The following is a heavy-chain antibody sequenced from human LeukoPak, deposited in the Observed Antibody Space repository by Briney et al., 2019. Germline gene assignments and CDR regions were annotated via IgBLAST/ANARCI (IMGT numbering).Heavy chain of an antibody. CDR3: ARDEYYDFWSGYYYYGMDV. J-gene: IGHJ6*02. V-gene: IGHV3-30-3*01. D-gene: IGHD3-3*01. CDR1: GFTFSSYA. Sequence: PGGSLRLSCAASGFTFSSYAMHWVRQAPGKGLEWVAVISYDGSNKYYADSVKGRFTISRDNSKNTLYLQMNSLRAEDTAVYYCARDEYYDFWSGYYYYGMDVWGQGTTVTVSS. CDR2: ISYDGSNK.